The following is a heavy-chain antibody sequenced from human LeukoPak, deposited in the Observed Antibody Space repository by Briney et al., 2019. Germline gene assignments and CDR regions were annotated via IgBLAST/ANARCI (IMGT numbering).Heavy chain of an antibody. Sequence: ASLKVSCEASGDTFTGYDMHWGPQAPGQGVEGMGWINPNSGGTNYAQKFQGRVTITRDTSLSTAYMELSRLRSDDTAVYYCARELTYYDFWSGSRRWFDLWGQGTLVTVSS. D-gene: IGHD3-3*01. CDR2: INPNSGGT. V-gene: IGHV1-2*02. CDR1: GDTFTGYD. J-gene: IGHJ5*02. CDR3: ARELTYYDFWSGSRRWFDL.